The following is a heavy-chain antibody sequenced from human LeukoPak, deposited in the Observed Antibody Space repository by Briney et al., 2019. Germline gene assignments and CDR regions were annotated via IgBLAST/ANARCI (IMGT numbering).Heavy chain of an antibody. CDR1: GFTFSSYW. CDR3: ARGLRYYYYMDV. Sequence: PGGSLRLSCAASGFTFSSYWMSWVRQAPGKGLEWVSYIGRSGDRTTHYADSVKGRFTISRDNSKNTLYLQMDSLRPEDTAVYYCARGLRYYYYMDVWGKGTTVTVSS. V-gene: IGHV3-48*01. J-gene: IGHJ6*03. CDR2: IGRSGDRTT.